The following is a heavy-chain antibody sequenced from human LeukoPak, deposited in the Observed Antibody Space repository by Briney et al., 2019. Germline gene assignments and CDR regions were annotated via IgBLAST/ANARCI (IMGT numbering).Heavy chain of an antibody. Sequence: PSETLSLTCTVSGGSISTYYWSWIRQPPGRGLEWIGYIYYTGSTSYNPSLKSRVTMSLDASKNQFSLELNSVTPADTAVYYCARGGNYWPQWWFDPWGRGTLVSVSS. J-gene: IGHJ5*02. V-gene: IGHV4-59*01. CDR1: GGSISTYY. D-gene: IGHD1-26*01. CDR2: IYYTGST. CDR3: ARGGNYWPQWWFDP.